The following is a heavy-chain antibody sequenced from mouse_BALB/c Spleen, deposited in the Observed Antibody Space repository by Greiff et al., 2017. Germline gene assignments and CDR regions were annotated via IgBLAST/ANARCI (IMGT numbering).Heavy chain of an antibody. Sequence: VQLQQSAAELARPGASVKMSCKASGYTFTSYTMHWVKQRPGQGLEWIGYINPSSGYTEYNQKFKDKTTLTADKSSSTAYMQLSSLTSEDSAVYYCARSGYPYYFDYWGQGTTLTVSS. V-gene: IGHV1-4*02. D-gene: IGHD3-2*02. J-gene: IGHJ2*01. CDR1: GYTFTSYT. CDR3: ARSGYPYYFDY. CDR2: INPSSGYT.